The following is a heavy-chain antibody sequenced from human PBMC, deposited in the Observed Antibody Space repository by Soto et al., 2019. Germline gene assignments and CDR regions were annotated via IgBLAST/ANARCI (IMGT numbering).Heavy chain of an antibody. V-gene: IGHV3-30*18. CDR1: GFTFSSYA. CDR2: ISSEGRNK. Sequence: QVQLVESGGGVVQPGRSLRLSCAASGFTFSSYAMHWVRQAPGKGLEWVAVISSEGRNKFYADSVKGRFTISRDNSKNTLYLQMNSLRVEDTDMFYCAKDSPVNDIWGQGTMVTVSS. J-gene: IGHJ3*02. D-gene: IGHD3-16*02. CDR3: AKDSPVNDI.